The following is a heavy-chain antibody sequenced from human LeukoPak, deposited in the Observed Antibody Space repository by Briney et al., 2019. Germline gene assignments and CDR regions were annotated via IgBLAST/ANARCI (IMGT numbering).Heavy chain of an antibody. V-gene: IGHV4-61*01. CDR3: AREIWFGGLLSDAFDI. D-gene: IGHD3-10*01. CDR2: IYYSGST. J-gene: IGHJ3*02. CDR1: GGSVSSGSYY. Sequence: SETLSLTCTVSGGSVSSGSYYWSWIRQPPGKGLECIGYIYYSGSTNYNPSLKSRVTISVDTSKNQFSLKLSSVTAVDAAVYYCAREIWFGGLLSDAFDIWGQGTVVTVSS.